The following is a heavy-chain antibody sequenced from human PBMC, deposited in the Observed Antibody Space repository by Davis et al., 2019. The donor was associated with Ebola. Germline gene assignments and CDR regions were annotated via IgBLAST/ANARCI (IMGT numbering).Heavy chain of an antibody. CDR3: ARGLAAAGLDS. J-gene: IGHJ5*01. D-gene: IGHD6-13*01. V-gene: IGHV1-18*01. Sequence: AASVKVSCTASGYSFTTYGITWVRQAPGQGLEWMGWISAYSGSANYAHNLQGRVTMTKETSTTTAYMELRNLTSDDTAVYYCARGLAAAGLDSWGQGTLVTVSS. CDR1: GYSFTTYG. CDR2: ISAYSGSA.